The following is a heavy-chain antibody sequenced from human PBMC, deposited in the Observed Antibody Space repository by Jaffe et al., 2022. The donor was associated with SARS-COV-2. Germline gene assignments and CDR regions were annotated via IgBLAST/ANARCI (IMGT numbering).Heavy chain of an antibody. Sequence: EVQLVESGGGLVQPGGSLRLSCAASGFTFSSYWMHWVRQAPGKGLVWVSRINSDGSSTSYADSVKGRFTISRDNAKNTLYLQMNSLRAEDTAVYYCARGVVAAAGTNYYYGMDVWGQGTTVTVSS. CDR1: GFTFSSYW. CDR2: INSDGSST. J-gene: IGHJ6*02. D-gene: IGHD6-13*01. CDR3: ARGVVAAAGTNYYYGMDV. V-gene: IGHV3-74*01.